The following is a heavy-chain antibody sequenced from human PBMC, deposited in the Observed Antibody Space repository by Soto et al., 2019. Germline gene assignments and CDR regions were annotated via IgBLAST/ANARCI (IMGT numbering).Heavy chain of an antibody. V-gene: IGHV1-69*13. CDR3: ATGVIWIGYFTVDS. J-gene: IGHJ4*02. CDR2: FIPVYRTL. D-gene: IGHD3-3*01. CDR1: GGSFGNSA. Sequence: SVKVSCKASGGSFGNSAINWVRQTPGQGLEWLGGFIPVYRTLNYAQKFQGRVMITADESTGTAYMTLSSLASDDTAVYYCATGVIWIGYFTVDSWGQGTRVTVSS.